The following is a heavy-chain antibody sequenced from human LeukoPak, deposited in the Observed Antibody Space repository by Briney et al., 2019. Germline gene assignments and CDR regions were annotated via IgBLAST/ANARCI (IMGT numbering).Heavy chain of an antibody. D-gene: IGHD1-26*01. Sequence: SETLSLTCTVSDASISSYYWSWIRQPPGKGLDWRGYIHYTGGTNYNPTLKSRVTISVDMSKNQFSLKLTSVTAADTAVYYCARDFVGAKYYGMDVWGQGTTVTVSS. CDR2: IHYTGGT. CDR3: ARDFVGAKYYGMDV. V-gene: IGHV4-59*01. CDR1: DASISSYY. J-gene: IGHJ6*02.